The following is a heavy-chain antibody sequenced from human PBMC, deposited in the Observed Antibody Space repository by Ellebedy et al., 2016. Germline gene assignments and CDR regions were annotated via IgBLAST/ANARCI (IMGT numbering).Heavy chain of an antibody. V-gene: IGHV5-51*01. CDR1: GYTFIEYW. J-gene: IGHJ4*02. D-gene: IGHD4-23*01. CDR3: ARQDGDYGGVDY. Sequence: GGSLRLSCQGSGYTFIEYWIGWVRQVPGKDLEWMGVIFPGDSDTKYSPSFEGHVTMSADASISAAYLHFASLKASDTAMYFCARQDGDYGGVDYWGQGTLVSVSS. CDR2: IFPGDSDT.